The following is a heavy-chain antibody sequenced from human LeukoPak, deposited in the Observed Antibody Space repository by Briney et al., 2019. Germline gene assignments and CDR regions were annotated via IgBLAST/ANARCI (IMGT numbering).Heavy chain of an antibody. CDR2: ISGSGVST. Sequence: GGSLRLSCAASGFTFDNYAMSWVRRAPGKGLEWVSAISGSGVSTYYADSVKGRFTISRDNSKNTLYLQMNSLRAEDTAVYYCVKGYCSGGSCYRFDYWGQGTLVTVSS. CDR1: GFTFDNYA. D-gene: IGHD2-15*01. V-gene: IGHV3-23*01. J-gene: IGHJ4*02. CDR3: VKGYCSGGSCYRFDY.